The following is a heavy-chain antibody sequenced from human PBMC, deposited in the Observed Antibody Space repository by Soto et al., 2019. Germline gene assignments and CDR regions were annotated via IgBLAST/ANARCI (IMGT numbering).Heavy chain of an antibody. Sequence: SETLSLTCTVSGGSISSYYWSWIRQPPGKGLEWIGYIYYSGSTNYNPSLKSRVTISVDTSKNQFSLKLSSVTAADTAVYYCAAGAYCGADCYSPFDYWGQGTLVTVSS. CDR1: GGSISSYY. V-gene: IGHV4-59*01. J-gene: IGHJ4*02. CDR3: AAGAYCGADCYSPFDY. CDR2: IYYSGST. D-gene: IGHD2-21*02.